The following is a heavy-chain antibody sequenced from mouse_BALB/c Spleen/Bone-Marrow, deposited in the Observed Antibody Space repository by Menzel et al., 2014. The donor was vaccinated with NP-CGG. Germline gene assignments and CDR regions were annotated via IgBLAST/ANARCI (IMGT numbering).Heavy chain of an antibody. J-gene: IGHJ3*01. V-gene: IGHV3-2*02. CDR1: GYSVTSDYA. D-gene: IGHD1-1*01. Sequence: DVQLVESGPGLVKPSQSLSLTCTVTGYSVTSDYAWHWIRQFPGNTLEWMGYISYSGSTSYNPSLKSRISITRDTSKNQFFLQLNSVTTEDTATYYCARSYYYGSSPFAYWGQGTLVTVSA. CDR3: ARSYYYGSSPFAY. CDR2: ISYSGST.